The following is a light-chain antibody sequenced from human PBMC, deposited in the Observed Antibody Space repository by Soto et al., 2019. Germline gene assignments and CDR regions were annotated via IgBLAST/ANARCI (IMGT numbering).Light chain of an antibody. CDR2: WAS. CDR1: QSVLYSSNNKNY. CDR3: QQYYNTLRT. Sequence: DIVMTQSPDSLAVSLGERATINCKSSQSVLYSSNNKNYLAWYQQKPGQPPKLLIYWASTRESGVSDRFSGSGSRTDFTLTISSLQAEDVAVYYCQQYYNTLRTFGQGNKVEIK. J-gene: IGKJ1*01. V-gene: IGKV4-1*01.